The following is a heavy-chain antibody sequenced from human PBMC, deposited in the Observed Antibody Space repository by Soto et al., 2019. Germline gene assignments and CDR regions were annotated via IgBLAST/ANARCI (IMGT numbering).Heavy chain of an antibody. J-gene: IGHJ5*02. CDR1: GYTFTSYG. CDR2: ISAYNGNT. Sequence: QVQLVQSGAEVKKPGASVKVSCKASGYTFTSYGISWVRQAPGQGLEWMGWISAYNGNTNYAQKLQGRVTMTTDTSTSTAYMELRSLRSDDTAVYYCARQVLGYCSSTSCYYNWFDPWGQGTLVTVSS. CDR3: ARQVLGYCSSTSCYYNWFDP. D-gene: IGHD2-2*01. V-gene: IGHV1-18*01.